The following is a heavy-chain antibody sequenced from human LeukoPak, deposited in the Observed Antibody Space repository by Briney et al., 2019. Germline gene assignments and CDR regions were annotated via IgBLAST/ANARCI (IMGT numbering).Heavy chain of an antibody. CDR1: GFTVSRNY. J-gene: IGHJ2*01. D-gene: IGHD3-10*01. CDR2: IYSGGSDSST. Sequence: PGGSLRLSCAASGFTVSRNYMSWVRQAPGKGLEWVSVIYSGGSDSSTYYADSVKGRFTISRDDSKNTLYLRMNSLRAEDTAVYYCARAEGRSLVIGWHFDLWGRGTLVTVSS. V-gene: IGHV3-66*02. CDR3: ARAEGRSLVIGWHFDL.